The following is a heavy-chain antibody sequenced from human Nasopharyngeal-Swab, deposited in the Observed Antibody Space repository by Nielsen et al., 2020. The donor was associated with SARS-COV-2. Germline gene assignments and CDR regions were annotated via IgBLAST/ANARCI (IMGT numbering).Heavy chain of an antibody. CDR1: GYTFTGYY. CDR3: ARDRYPSNSSRYWYFDL. V-gene: IGHV1-2*06. D-gene: IGHD6-6*01. J-gene: IGHJ2*01. Sequence: ASVKVSCKASGYTFTGYYMHWVRQAPGQGLEWMGRINPNSGGTNYAQKFQGRVTMTRDTSISTAYMELSRLRSDDTAVYYCARDRYPSNSSRYWYFDLWGRGTLVTVSS. CDR2: INPNSGGT.